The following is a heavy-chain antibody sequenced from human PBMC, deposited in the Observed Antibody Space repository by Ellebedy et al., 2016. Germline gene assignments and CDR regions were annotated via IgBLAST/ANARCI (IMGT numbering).Heavy chain of an antibody. CDR3: ARSMWDKSGFQDY. V-gene: IGHV7-4-1*02. CDR1: GYTFTTYA. Sequence: ASVKVSCKASGYTFTTYAMNWVRRAPGQGLEWMGWIDTNTGNPTYDPGFTGRFVFSLDTSVSTAYLQISSLKAEDTAVYYCARSMWDKSGFQDYWGQGTLVTV. CDR2: IDTNTGNP. D-gene: IGHD3-3*01. J-gene: IGHJ4*02.